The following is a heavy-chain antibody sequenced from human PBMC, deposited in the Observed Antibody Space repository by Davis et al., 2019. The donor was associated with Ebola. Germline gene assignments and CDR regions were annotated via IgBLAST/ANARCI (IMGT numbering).Heavy chain of an antibody. J-gene: IGHJ4*02. Sequence: AASVKVSCKASGYTFTNYYMHWVRQAPGQGLEWMGIINPSRGITNYAQKFQGRVTMTRDTSTSSVYLELSSLRSEDTAVYYCARDPDEYYFDYWGQGTLVTVSS. V-gene: IGHV1-46*01. CDR2: INPSRGIT. CDR3: ARDPDEYYFDY. CDR1: GYTFTNYY.